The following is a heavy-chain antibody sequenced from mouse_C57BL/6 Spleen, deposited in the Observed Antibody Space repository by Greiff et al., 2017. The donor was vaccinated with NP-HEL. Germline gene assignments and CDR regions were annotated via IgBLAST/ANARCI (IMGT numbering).Heavy chain of an antibody. Sequence: VQLKQSGAELVRPGASVKLSCTASGFNIKDDYMHWVKQRPEQGLEWIGWIDPENGDTEYASKFQGKATITADTSSNTAYLQLSSLTSEDTAVYYCTNSNYLAYWGQGTLVTVSA. CDR3: TNSNYLAY. V-gene: IGHV14-4*01. J-gene: IGHJ3*01. D-gene: IGHD2-5*01. CDR1: GFNIKDDY. CDR2: IDPENGDT.